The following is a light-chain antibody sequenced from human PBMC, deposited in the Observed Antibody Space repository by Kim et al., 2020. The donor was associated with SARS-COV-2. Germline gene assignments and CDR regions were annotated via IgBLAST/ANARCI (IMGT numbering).Light chain of an antibody. CDR2: ATS. J-gene: IGKJ1*01. V-gene: IGKV1-39*01. CDR1: QSISSY. CDR3: QQSYSTRWT. Sequence: ASVRDRVTLTCRASQSISSYLNWYQQKPGKAPELLIYATSSLQGGVPSRFSGSGSGTDFTLTISSLQPEDYATYYCQQSYSTRWTFGQGTKVDIK.